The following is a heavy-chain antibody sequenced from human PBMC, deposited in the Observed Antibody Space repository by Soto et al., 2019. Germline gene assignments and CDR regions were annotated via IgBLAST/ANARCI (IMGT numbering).Heavy chain of an antibody. CDR3: TRGSDSSTWDRWLDP. D-gene: IGHD3-22*01. V-gene: IGHV3-66*01. J-gene: IGHJ5*02. CDR1: GFTVSSNY. CDR2: IHSGGDT. Sequence: GGSLRLSCAASGFTVSSNYMSWVRQAPGEGLEWVSIIHSGGDTSYAGSVKGRFTISRDDSKNTVYLQMNSLRPEDTGMYYCTRGSDSSTWDRWLDPWGQGTLVTVSS.